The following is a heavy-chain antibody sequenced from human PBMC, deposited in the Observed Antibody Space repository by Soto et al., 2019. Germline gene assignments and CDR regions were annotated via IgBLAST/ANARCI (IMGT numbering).Heavy chain of an antibody. CDR1: GFTFSSYA. D-gene: IGHD6-13*01. J-gene: IGHJ3*02. CDR3: AKDLKIAAAGTDAFDI. CDR2: ISGSGGST. Sequence: GGSLRLSCAASGFTFSSYAMSWVRQAPGKGLEWVSAISGSGGSTYYADSVKGRFTISRDNSKNTLYLQMNSLRAEDTAVHYCAKDLKIAAAGTDAFDIWGQGTMVTVSS. V-gene: IGHV3-23*01.